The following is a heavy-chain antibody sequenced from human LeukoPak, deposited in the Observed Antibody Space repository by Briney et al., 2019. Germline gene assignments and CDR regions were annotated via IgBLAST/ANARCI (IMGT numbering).Heavy chain of an antibody. CDR3: ASGGTYYGDYRDY. Sequence: GESLKISCKGSGYSFTSYWIGWVRQMPGKGLEWMGIIYPGDSDTRYSLSFQGQVTISADKSISTAYLQCSSLKASDTAMYYCASGGTYYGDYRDYWGQGTLVTVSS. CDR2: IYPGDSDT. V-gene: IGHV5-51*01. D-gene: IGHD4-17*01. CDR1: GYSFTSYW. J-gene: IGHJ4*02.